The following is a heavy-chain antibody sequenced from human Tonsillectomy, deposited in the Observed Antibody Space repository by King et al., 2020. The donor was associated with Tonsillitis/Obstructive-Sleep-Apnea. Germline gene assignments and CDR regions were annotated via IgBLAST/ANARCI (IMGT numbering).Heavy chain of an antibody. CDR2: ISDRGGSR. D-gene: IGHD6-13*01. CDR3: AKDSRLLAIAGSQDY. CDR1: GLSNYA. Sequence: VQLVESGGGLAQPGGSLRLSCVASGLSNYAMSWVRRAPGKGLDWVSVISDRGGSRYYAEPVKGRFTISRDNSKNTVYLQMNSLRAEDTAIYYCAKDSRLLAIAGSQDYWGQGTLVTVSS. J-gene: IGHJ4*02. V-gene: IGHV3-23*04.